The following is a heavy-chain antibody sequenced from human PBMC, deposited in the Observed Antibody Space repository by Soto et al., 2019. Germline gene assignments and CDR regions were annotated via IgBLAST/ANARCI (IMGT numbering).Heavy chain of an antibody. CDR2: ISGSGGST. D-gene: IGHD4-17*01. Sequence: GGSLRLSCAASGFTFSSYAMSWVRQAPGKGLEWVSAISGSGGSTYYADSVKGRFTISRDNSKNTLYLQMNSLRAEDTAVYYCAKEGFHDYGDYYYYGMDVWGQGTTVTVSS. CDR1: GFTFSSYA. V-gene: IGHV3-23*01. J-gene: IGHJ6*02. CDR3: AKEGFHDYGDYYYYGMDV.